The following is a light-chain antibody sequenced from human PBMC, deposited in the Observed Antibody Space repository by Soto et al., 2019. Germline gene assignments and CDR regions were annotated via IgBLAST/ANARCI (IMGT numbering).Light chain of an antibody. Sequence: EIVMTQSPATLSVSPGERAALSCRASQSVFSSLAWYQQKPGQAPRLLIYGASTRATGIPARFSGSGSGTEFTLTISSLQSEDFAVYYCQQYNNWRITFGQGTRLEI. CDR1: QSVFSS. V-gene: IGKV3-15*01. CDR3: QQYNNWRIT. CDR2: GAS. J-gene: IGKJ5*01.